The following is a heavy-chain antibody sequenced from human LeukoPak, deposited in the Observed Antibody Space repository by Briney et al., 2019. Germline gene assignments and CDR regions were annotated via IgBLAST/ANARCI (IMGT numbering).Heavy chain of an antibody. Sequence: VGSLSLSCAPSGFTLSSFAMSWVRRAPGKGLEWVSAMSGCGGSTYYAASVKGRVTIPRHNSQNTLSLQMNSLRAEHTAVYYCAKVGGRDGYQFGAFDIWGQGTMVTVSS. J-gene: IGHJ3*02. V-gene: IGHV3-23*01. CDR3: AKVGGRDGYQFGAFDI. CDR2: MSGCGGST. D-gene: IGHD5-24*01. CDR1: GFTLSSFA.